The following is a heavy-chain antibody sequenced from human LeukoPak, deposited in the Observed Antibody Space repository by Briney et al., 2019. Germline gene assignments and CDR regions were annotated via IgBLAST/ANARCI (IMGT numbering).Heavy chain of an antibody. V-gene: IGHV4-59*08. D-gene: IGHD3-16*01. CDR2: IHYSGST. CDR3: ARGRGDFDY. Sequence: PSETLSLTCTVSGDSISSYYWSWIRQPPGKGLEWIGYIHYSGSTNYNPSLKRRVTISVDTSKNQFSLKLSSVTAADTAVYYCARGRGDFDYWGQGTLVTVSS. CDR1: GDSISSYY. J-gene: IGHJ4*02.